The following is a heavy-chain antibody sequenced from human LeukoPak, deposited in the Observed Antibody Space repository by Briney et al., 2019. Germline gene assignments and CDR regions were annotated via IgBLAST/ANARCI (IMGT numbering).Heavy chain of an antibody. CDR3: ARDTYYYDSSGYSEYFQH. J-gene: IGHJ1*01. CDR2: IYHSGST. Sequence: PSETLSLTCAVSGGSISSGGYSWSWIRQPPGKGLEWIGYIYHSGSTYYNPSLKSRVTISADRSKNQFSLKLSSVTAADTAVYYCARDTYYYDSSGYSEYFQHWGQGTLVTVSS. CDR1: GGSISSGGYS. D-gene: IGHD3-22*01. V-gene: IGHV4-30-2*01.